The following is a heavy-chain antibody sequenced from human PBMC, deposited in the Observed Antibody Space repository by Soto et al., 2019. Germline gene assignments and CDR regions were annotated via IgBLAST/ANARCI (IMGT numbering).Heavy chain of an antibody. Sequence: GGSLRLSCAASGFTLSSYAMHWVRQAPGKGLEWVAVISYDGSNKYYADSVKGRFTISRDNSKNTLYLQMNSLRAEDTALYYFAKCYRCLLGLGAFRARRSSDP. CDR2: ISYDGSNK. D-gene: IGHD6-19*01. J-gene: IGHJ5*02. V-gene: IGHV3-30-3*02. CDR1: GFTLSSYA. CDR3: AKCYRCLLGLGAFRARRSSDP.